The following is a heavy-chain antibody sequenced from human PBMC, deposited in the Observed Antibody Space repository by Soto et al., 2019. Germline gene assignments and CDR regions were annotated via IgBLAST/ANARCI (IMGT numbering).Heavy chain of an antibody. CDR3: ARGPCGGDCYPPDS. J-gene: IGHJ4*02. CDR2: IYYSANT. CDR1: GGSIKNGDYY. Sequence: SETLSLTCTVSGGSIKNGDYYWTWIRPPPGKGLEFIGYIYYSANTYYNPSLKSRVTISVDTSKNHLSLKLSSVTAADTAVYYCARGPCGGDCYPPDSWGQGTLVTVSS. V-gene: IGHV4-30-4*01. D-gene: IGHD2-21*02.